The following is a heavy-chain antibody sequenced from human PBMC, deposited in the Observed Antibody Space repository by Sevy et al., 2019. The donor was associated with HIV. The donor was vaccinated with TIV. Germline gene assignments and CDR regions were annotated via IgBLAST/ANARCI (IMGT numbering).Heavy chain of an antibody. CDR3: AKERRHMVTFGVGTFDY. J-gene: IGHJ4*02. V-gene: IGHV3-9*01. Sequence: GGSLRLSCVASGFTFDDYAMHWVRQVPGKGLEWVSGISWNSGILGYADSVKGRFTISRDDAKNSLYLQMNSLRPEDTALYYCAKERRHMVTFGVGTFDYWGLGTLVTVSS. D-gene: IGHD3-16*01. CDR1: GFTFDDYA. CDR2: ISWNSGIL.